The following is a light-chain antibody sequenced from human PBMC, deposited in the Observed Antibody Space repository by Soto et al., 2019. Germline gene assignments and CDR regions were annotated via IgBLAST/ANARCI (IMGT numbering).Light chain of an antibody. Sequence: EIVLTQSPGTLSLSPGERATLSCRASQSVSSSYLAWYQQKPGQAPRLLIYGASSRATGIPDRFSGSGSGTDFTLTISRLEPEDFAVYSCQQYGSSPITFGQVTGLEIK. CDR2: GAS. CDR1: QSVSSSY. J-gene: IGKJ5*01. CDR3: QQYGSSPIT. V-gene: IGKV3-20*01.